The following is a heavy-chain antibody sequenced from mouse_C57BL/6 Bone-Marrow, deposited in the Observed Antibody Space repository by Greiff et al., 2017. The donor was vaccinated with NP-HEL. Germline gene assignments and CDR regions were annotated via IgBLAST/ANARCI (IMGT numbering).Heavy chain of an antibody. V-gene: IGHV1-55*01. J-gene: IGHJ4*01. CDR2: IYPGSGST. CDR3: ARWDYYYGSSFYAMDY. CDR1: GYTFTSYW. Sequence: QVHVKQPGAELVKPGASVKMSCKASGYTFTSYWITWVKQRPGQGLEWIGDIYPGSGSTNYNEKFKSKATLTVDTSSSTAYMQLSSLTSEDSAVYYCARWDYYYGSSFYAMDYWGQGTSVTVSS. D-gene: IGHD1-1*01.